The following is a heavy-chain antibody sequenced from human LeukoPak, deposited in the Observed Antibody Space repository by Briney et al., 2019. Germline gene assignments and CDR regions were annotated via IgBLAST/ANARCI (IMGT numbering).Heavy chain of an antibody. CDR2: IYYISNT. D-gene: IGHD5-18*01. CDR3: ARVGGYSYGYRLDY. J-gene: IGHJ4*02. CDR1: GASVGSAGYY. Sequence: SETLSLTCTVSGASVGSAGYYWSWIRQPPGGGLEWIGYIYYISNTNYNPSLKSRVTMSVDPSKNQFSLKLNSVTAADTAVYYCARVGGYSYGYRLDYWGQGTLVTVSS. V-gene: IGHV4-61*08.